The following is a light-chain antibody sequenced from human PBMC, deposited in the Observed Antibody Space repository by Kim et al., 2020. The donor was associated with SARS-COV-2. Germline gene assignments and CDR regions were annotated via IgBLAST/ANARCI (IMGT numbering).Light chain of an antibody. Sequence: VSPGERATLSCRSSQSVSSNLAWYQQKPGQAPRLLIYGASTRATGIPARFSGSGSGTEFTLTISSLQSEDFAVYYCQQYNNWPLTFVGGTKVDFK. CDR3: QQYNNWPLT. CDR1: QSVSSN. J-gene: IGKJ4*01. V-gene: IGKV3-15*01. CDR2: GAS.